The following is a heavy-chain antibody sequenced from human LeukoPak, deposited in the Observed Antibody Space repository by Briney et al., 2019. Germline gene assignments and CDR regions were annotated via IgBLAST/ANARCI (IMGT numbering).Heavy chain of an antibody. CDR1: GGSFSGYY. D-gene: IGHD3-22*01. Sequence: PAETLSLTCAVYGGSFSGYYWSWIRQPPGKGLEWIGEMNHSGSTNYNPSLKSRVTISVDTSKNQFSLKLSSVTAADTAVYYCARGEYYYDSSGYYNSCRLEYWGQGTLVSVFS. CDR3: ARGEYYYDSSGYYNSCRLEY. J-gene: IGHJ4*02. CDR2: MNHSGST. V-gene: IGHV4-34*01.